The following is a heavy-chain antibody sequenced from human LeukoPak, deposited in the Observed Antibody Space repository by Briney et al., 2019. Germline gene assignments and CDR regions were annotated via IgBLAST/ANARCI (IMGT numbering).Heavy chain of an antibody. Sequence: GESLKISCAASGFIFSSYGMYWVRQAPGKGLEWVAFIQYDGSNKYYADSVKGRFTISRHNSKNTLYVQMSSLRVEDTVVYYCAKEGTVTPIDYWGQGTPVTVSS. CDR3: AKEGTVTPIDY. CDR2: IQYDGSNK. J-gene: IGHJ4*02. CDR1: GFIFSSYG. D-gene: IGHD4-17*01. V-gene: IGHV3-30*02.